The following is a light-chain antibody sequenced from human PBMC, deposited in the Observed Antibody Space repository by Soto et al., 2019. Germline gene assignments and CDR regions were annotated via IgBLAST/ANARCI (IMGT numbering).Light chain of an antibody. CDR2: DVS. CDR3: SSYTGSSTPYV. V-gene: IGLV2-14*03. Sequence: QSALTRPASVSGSPGQSITISCTGTSSDVGNYDYVSWYQQHPGKAPKLMIYDVSNRPSGVSNRFSGSKSGNTASLTISGLQADDEADYYCSSYTGSSTPYVFGTGTKLTVL. J-gene: IGLJ1*01. CDR1: SSDVGNYDY.